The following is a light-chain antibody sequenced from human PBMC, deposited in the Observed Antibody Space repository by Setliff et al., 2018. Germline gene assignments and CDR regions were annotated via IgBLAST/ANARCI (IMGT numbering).Light chain of an antibody. J-gene: IGLJ1*01. CDR1: SSDVGSHNL. CDR3: CSYAGSNTPYV. V-gene: IGLV2-23*02. CDR2: EVT. Sequence: QSALTQPASVSGSPGQSITISCTGTSSDVGSHNLVSWYQHHPGKVPKLLIYEVTKRPSWISNRFSGSKSGNTASLTISVLQAEDEADYYCCSYAGSNTPYVFGTGTKVTVL.